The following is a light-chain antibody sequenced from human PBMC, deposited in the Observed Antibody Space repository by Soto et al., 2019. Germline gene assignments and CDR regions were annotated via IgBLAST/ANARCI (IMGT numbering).Light chain of an antibody. CDR3: QQRSNWPPIT. Sequence: EIVLTQSPCSLSLSPGERATLSCRASQSVSSNLAWYQQKLGQAPRLLIYRASNRATGIPARFSGSGSGTDFTLTISSLEPEDFAVYYCQQRSNWPPITFGQGTRLEI. J-gene: IGKJ5*01. CDR1: QSVSSN. V-gene: IGKV3-11*01. CDR2: RAS.